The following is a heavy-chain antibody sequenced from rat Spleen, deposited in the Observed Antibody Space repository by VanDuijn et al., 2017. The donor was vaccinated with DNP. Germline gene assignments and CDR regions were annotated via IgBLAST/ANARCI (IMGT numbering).Heavy chain of an antibody. V-gene: IGHV5-22*01. D-gene: IGHD1-4*01. Sequence: EVQLVESGGDSVQPGRSLKLSCAASGFTFSDYYMAWVRQAPTKGLEWVAYIRYDGGSTYYGGSVKGRFTISRDVAKSTLYLEMNSLRSEDMATYYCARHVLPLRVWDYWGQGVMVTVSS. CDR3: ARHVLPLRVWDY. CDR1: GFTFSDYY. J-gene: IGHJ2*01. CDR2: IRYDGGST.